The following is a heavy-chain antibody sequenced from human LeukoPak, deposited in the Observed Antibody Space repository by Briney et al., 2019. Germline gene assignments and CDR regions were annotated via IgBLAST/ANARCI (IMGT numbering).Heavy chain of an antibody. J-gene: IGHJ5*02. CDR3: ARASRFLCSGGSCLNWFDP. V-gene: IGHV1-69*05. CDR1: GGTFSSYA. D-gene: IGHD2-15*01. Sequence: GSSVKVSCKASGGTFSSYAISWVRQAPGQGLEWMGGIIHLFGTAHYAQKFQGRVKITTDESTSTAYMELSSLRSEDTAVYYCARASRFLCSGGSCLNWFDPWGQGTLVTVSS. CDR2: IIHLFGTA.